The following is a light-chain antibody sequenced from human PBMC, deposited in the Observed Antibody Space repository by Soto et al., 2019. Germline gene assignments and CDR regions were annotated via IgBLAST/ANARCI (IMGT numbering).Light chain of an antibody. V-gene: IGLV2-8*01. CDR2: EVT. CDR1: SSDVGAYNY. CDR3: SSFASSNTWV. Sequence: QSALTQPASASGSPGQSVTISCTGTSSDVGAYNYVSWYQQHAGKAPKLVIYEVTKRPSGVPYRFSGSKSANTASLTVSGLQAEDEADYYCSSFASSNTWVFGGGTKVTVL. J-gene: IGLJ3*02.